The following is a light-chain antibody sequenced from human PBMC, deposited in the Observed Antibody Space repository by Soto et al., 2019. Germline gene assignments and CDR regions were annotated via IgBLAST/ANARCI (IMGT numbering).Light chain of an antibody. CDR3: QQYGASPGT. CDR2: GAS. CDR1: QSVSVSY. Sequence: EIVLTQSPGTLSLSPGETATLSCRASQSVSVSYLAWYQQKPGQAPRLLIYGASSRATGVPDRFSASESGTDFTLTISILEPEDFAVYYCQQYGASPGTFGQGTKVEIK. V-gene: IGKV3-20*01. J-gene: IGKJ1*01.